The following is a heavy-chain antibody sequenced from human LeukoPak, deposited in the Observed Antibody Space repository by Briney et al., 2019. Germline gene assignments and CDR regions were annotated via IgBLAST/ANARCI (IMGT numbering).Heavy chain of an antibody. V-gene: IGHV3-21*04. CDR3: AKTGYGDYVELDY. CDR2: ISSSSSYI. CDR1: GFTFSSYS. Sequence: PGGSLRLSCAASGFTFSSYSMNWVRQAPGKGLEWVSSISSSSSYIYYADSVKGRFTISRDNAKNSLYLQMNSLRAEDTAVYYCAKTGYGDYVELDYWGQGTLVTVSS. D-gene: IGHD4-17*01. J-gene: IGHJ4*02.